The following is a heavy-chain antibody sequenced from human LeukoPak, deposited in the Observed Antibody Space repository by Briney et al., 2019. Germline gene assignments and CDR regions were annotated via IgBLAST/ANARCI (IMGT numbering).Heavy chain of an antibody. J-gene: IGHJ4*02. CDR3: AEDAESDDYGDS. D-gene: IGHD2-21*01. CDR2: ISGSGGST. Sequence: PGGSLRLSCAASGFTFSSYAMSWVRQAPGKGLEWVSAISGSGGSTYYADSVKGRFTISRDNSKNTLYLQMNSLGAEDTAVYYCAEDAESDDYGDSWGQGTLVTVSS. CDR1: GFTFSSYA. V-gene: IGHV3-23*01.